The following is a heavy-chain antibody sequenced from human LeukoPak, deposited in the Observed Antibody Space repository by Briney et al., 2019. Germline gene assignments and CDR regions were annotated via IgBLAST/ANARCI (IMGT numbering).Heavy chain of an antibody. CDR3: ARVLEGSSGQHWYFDL. D-gene: IGHD6-19*01. CDR1: GGSFSGYY. Sequence: PSETLSLTCAVYGGSFSGYYGSWIGQPPGKGLEWIGEINHSGSTNYNPSLKSRVTISVDTSKKQFSLKLSSVTAADTAVYYCARVLEGSSGQHWYFDLWGRGTPVTVSS. J-gene: IGHJ2*01. CDR2: INHSGST. V-gene: IGHV4-34*01.